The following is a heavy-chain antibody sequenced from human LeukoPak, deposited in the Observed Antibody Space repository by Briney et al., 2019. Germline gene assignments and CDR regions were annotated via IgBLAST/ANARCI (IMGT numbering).Heavy chain of an antibody. D-gene: IGHD5-12*01. Sequence: ASVRISCKAAGYSFTGYDINWVRQATGQGLEWMGWMNPQSGNTDYAQKFQGRVTMTRNNSISTAYMELSGLRSEDTAIYYCAGGWEPYDYFFDPWGQGTLVTVSS. CDR3: AGGWEPYDYFFDP. CDR2: MNPQSGNT. V-gene: IGHV1-8*01. J-gene: IGHJ5*02. CDR1: GYSFTGYD.